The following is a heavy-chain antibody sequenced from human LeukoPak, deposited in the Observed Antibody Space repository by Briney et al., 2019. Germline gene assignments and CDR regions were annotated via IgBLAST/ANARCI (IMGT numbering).Heavy chain of an antibody. V-gene: IGHV3-23*01. Sequence: GGSLRLSCAASGFTFSSSAMSWVRQAPGKGLEWVSNISGSGSGGSTYYADSVKGRFTISRDNSKNTLYLQMNSLRAEDTAVYYCATSYGDHAKGAFDIWGQGTMVTVSS. CDR3: ATSYGDHAKGAFDI. CDR1: GFTFSSSA. J-gene: IGHJ3*02. CDR2: ISGSGSGGST. D-gene: IGHD4-17*01.